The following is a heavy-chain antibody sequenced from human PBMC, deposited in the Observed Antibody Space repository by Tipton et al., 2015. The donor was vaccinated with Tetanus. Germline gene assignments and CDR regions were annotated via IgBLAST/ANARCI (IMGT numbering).Heavy chain of an antibody. CDR3: ARIVRMGDFSFFDS. J-gene: IGHJ4*02. CDR2: IYYSGST. D-gene: IGHD3-16*01. V-gene: IGHV4-30-4*01. Sequence: TLSLTCTVSGDSLSNGDYYWSWIRQPPGKGLESIGYIYYSGSTYYNPSLKSRVTISVDTSKNQFSLRLSSVTAADTAVYYCARIVRMGDFSFFDSWGLGTLVTVSS. CDR1: GDSLSNGDYY.